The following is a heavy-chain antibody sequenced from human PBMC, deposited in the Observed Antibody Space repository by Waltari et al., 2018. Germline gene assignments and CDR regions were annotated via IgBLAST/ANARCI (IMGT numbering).Heavy chain of an antibody. J-gene: IGHJ4*02. D-gene: IGHD6-13*01. CDR2: IYYSGST. CDR1: GGSISSYY. CDR3: ARRARRIAAAGPYYFDY. V-gene: IGHV4-59*01. Sequence: QVQLQESGPGLVKPSETLSLTCTVSGGSISSYYWSWIRQPPGKGLEWIGYIYYSGSTNYNPSLKSRVTISVDTSKNQFSLKLSSVTAADTAVYYCARRARRIAAAGPYYFDYWGQGTLVTVSS.